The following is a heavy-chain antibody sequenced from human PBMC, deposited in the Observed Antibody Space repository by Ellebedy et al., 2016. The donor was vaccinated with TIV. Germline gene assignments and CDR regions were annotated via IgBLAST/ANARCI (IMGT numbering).Heavy chain of an antibody. CDR1: GFTFSDYY. V-gene: IGHV3-11*01. CDR3: ARANRTGITGGFYIDY. J-gene: IGHJ4*02. D-gene: IGHD1-7*01. CDR2: ISTTGYTI. Sequence: GESLKISCAASGFTFSDYYMSWIRQAPGKGLEWVSYISTTGYTIYYADSVKGRFTISRDNAENSLFLQMNSLSAEDTAVYYCARANRTGITGGFYIDYWGQGALVTVSS.